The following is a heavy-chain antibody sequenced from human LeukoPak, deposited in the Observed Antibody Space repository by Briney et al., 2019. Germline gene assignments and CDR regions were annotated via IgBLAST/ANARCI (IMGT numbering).Heavy chain of an antibody. CDR2: IYYSGST. V-gene: IGHV4-59*12. Sequence: SETLFLTCTVSGGSISNYYWSWIRQPPGKELEWIGYIYYSGSTNYNPSLKSRVTISVDTSKNQFPLKLSSVTAADTAVYYCATYSSSWYYSDYWGQGTLVTVSS. CDR1: GGSISNYY. J-gene: IGHJ4*02. D-gene: IGHD6-13*01. CDR3: ATYSSSWYYSDY.